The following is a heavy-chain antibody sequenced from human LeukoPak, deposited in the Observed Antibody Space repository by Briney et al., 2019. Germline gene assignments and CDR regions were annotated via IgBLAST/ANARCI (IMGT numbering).Heavy chain of an antibody. CDR2: INHSVTT. D-gene: IGHD3-10*01. CDR1: GASFSGYY. CDR3: ARVRWPTTGDKEVRGVITGGLYMDV. Sequence: PSETLSLTCAVYGASFSGYYCSWIRQPPGKWLEWIGSINHSVTTNYNPSLKSRATISVDTSKNQFPLKLTSATAADTAVYYCARVRWPTTGDKEVRGVITGGLYMDVWGKGTTVTISS. J-gene: IGHJ6*03. V-gene: IGHV4-34*01.